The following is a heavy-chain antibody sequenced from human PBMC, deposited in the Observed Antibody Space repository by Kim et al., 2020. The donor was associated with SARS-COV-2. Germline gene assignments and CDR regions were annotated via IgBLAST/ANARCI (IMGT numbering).Heavy chain of an antibody. CDR1: GGSISSYY. D-gene: IGHD6-13*01. V-gene: IGHV4-59*13. J-gene: IGHJ5*02. Sequence: SETLSLTCTVSGGSISSYYWSWIRQPPGKGLEWIGYIYYSGSTNYNPSLKSRVTISVDTSKNQFSLKLSSVTAADTAVYYCARVQGYSHNWFDPWGQGTLVTVSS. CDR2: IYYSGST. CDR3: ARVQGYSHNWFDP.